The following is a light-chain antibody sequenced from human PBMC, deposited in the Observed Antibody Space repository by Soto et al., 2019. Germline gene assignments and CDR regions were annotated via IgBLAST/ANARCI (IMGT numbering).Light chain of an antibody. J-gene: IGKJ4*01. V-gene: IGKV1-33*01. CDR3: QQYDNLPT. CDR2: DAS. Sequence: DIQMTQSPSSLSASVGDRVTITCQASQVISNFLNWYQQKPGKAPKLLIYDASNLETGVPSRFSGSGSGTDFTFTITNLQPEDIATYYCQQYDNLPTFGGGTKVEIK. CDR1: QVISNF.